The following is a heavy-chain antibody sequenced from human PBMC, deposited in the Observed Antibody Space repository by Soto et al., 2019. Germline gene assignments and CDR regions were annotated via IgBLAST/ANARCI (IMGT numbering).Heavy chain of an antibody. CDR3: AKTTTPTHYYSWIDI. Sequence: PGQSLKLSCKGSGYSFTTSWIAWVRQVPGKGLEWMGVIYPADSDTRYSPSFQGQVTISADRSVSTAYLQWSSLKASDTALYYCAKTTTPTHYYSWIDILGQGTTVTASS. CDR1: GYSFTTSW. D-gene: IGHD1-1*01. J-gene: IGHJ6*02. CDR2: IYPADSDT. V-gene: IGHV5-51*01.